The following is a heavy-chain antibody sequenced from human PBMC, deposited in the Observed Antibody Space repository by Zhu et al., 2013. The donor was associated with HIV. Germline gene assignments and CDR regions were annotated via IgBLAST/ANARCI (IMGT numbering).Heavy chain of an antibody. CDR2: IIPIFNIP. Sequence: QVQLMQSGAEVKKPGSSVKVSCKASGGTFNNYAINWVRQAPGQGLEWMGGIIPIFNIPNYTQKFQGRVTITADESTSTAYMELSSLRSEDTAVYYCARGVRQLVVSSGEVEYWGQGTLVTVSS. D-gene: IGHD3-22*01. CDR3: ARGVRQLVVSSGEVEY. CDR1: GGTFNNYA. V-gene: IGHV1-69*01. J-gene: IGHJ4*02.